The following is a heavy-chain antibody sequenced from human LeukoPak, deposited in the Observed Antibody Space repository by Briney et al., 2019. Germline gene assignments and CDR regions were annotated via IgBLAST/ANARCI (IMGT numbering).Heavy chain of an antibody. CDR1: GGSISSYY. Sequence: PSETLSLTCTVSGGSISSYYWSWIRQPPGKGLEWIGYIYYSGSTNYNPSLKSRVTISVDTSKNQFSLKLSSVTAADTAVYYCARDLGGYSSSYAFDIWGQGTMVTVSS. D-gene: IGHD6-13*01. J-gene: IGHJ3*02. CDR3: ARDLGGYSSSYAFDI. V-gene: IGHV4-59*01. CDR2: IYYSGST.